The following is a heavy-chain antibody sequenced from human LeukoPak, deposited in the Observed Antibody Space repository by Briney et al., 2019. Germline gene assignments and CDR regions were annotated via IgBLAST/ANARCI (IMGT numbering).Heavy chain of an antibody. V-gene: IGHV3-23*01. CDR1: KFTSSNYA. J-gene: IGHJ6*03. CDR2: ISGSGGTT. CDR3: AKAFGHDILTGYYYYYMDV. Sequence: GGSPRLSCAASKFTSSNYAMTWVRQAPGKGLEWVSGISGSGGTTYYADSVKGRFTISRDISRNTLHLQMNSLRAEDTAVYYCAKAFGHDILTGYYYYYMDVWGKGTTVTVSS. D-gene: IGHD3-9*01.